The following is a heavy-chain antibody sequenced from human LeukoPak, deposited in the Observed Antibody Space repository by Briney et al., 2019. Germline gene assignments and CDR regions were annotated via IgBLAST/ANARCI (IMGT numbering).Heavy chain of an antibody. V-gene: IGHV4-31*03. CDR1: GGSISSGGYY. D-gene: IGHD6-13*01. J-gene: IGHJ4*02. CDR3: ARVGSSSWYVLDY. CDR2: IYYSGST. Sequence: SQTLSLTCTVSGGSISSGGYYWSWIRQHPGKGLEWIGYIYYSGSTYYNPSLKSRVTISVDTSKNQFSLKLSSVTAADTAVYYCARVGSSSWYVLDYWGQGTLVTVSS.